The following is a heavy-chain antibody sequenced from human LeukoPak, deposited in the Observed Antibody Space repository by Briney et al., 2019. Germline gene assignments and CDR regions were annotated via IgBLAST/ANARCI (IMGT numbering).Heavy chain of an antibody. CDR3: ASSPRWGSGLLARVRAFDI. CDR2: ISYDGTTK. D-gene: IGHD3-10*01. Sequence: GGSLRLSCAASGFTFTNYPVHWVRQAPGKGLEWVTVISYDGTTKYYADSVEGRFTISRDNSRNTLYLQMNNLRTEDTAVYYCASSPRWGSGLLARVRAFDIWGQGTMVTVSS. V-gene: IGHV3-30*04. J-gene: IGHJ3*02. CDR1: GFTFTNYP.